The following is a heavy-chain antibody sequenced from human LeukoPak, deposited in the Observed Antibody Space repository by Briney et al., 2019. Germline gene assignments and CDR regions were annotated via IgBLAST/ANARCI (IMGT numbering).Heavy chain of an antibody. CDR3: ARDLSEGYCGGDCPPLGY. Sequence: GGSLKLSCAASGFTFSSYWMSWVRQAPGKGLEWVANIKQDGSEKYYVDSVKGRFTISRDNAKNSLYLQMNSLRAEDTAVYYCARDLSEGYCGGDCPPLGYWGQGTLVTVSS. D-gene: IGHD2-21*02. J-gene: IGHJ4*02. CDR2: IKQDGSEK. V-gene: IGHV3-7*01. CDR1: GFTFSSYW.